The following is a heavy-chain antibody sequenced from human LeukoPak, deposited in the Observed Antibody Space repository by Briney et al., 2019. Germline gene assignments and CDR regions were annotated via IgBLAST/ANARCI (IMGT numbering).Heavy chain of an antibody. J-gene: IGHJ4*02. V-gene: IGHV4-59*12. Sequence: PSETLSLTCTVSGGSISSYYWSWIRQPPGKGLEWIGYIYYSGSTNYNPSLKSRVTISVDTSKNQFSLKLSSVTAADTAVYYCARLAYRRVASSGWYIDWGQGTLVTVSS. D-gene: IGHD6-19*01. CDR3: ARLAYRRVASSGWYID. CDR1: GGSISSYY. CDR2: IYYSGST.